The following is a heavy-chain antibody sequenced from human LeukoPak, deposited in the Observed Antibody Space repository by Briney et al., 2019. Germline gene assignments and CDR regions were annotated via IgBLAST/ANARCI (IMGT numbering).Heavy chain of an antibody. Sequence: GGSLRVSCAASGFTFSSYWMSWVRQAPGKGLEWVANIKQDGREKHYVDSVKGRLTISRDNAKNSLYMQMNSLRAEDTAVYYCAREGGGYYDSSGYYYYWGQGILVTVSS. V-gene: IGHV3-7*01. CDR2: IKQDGREK. J-gene: IGHJ4*02. CDR1: GFTFSSYW. D-gene: IGHD3-22*01. CDR3: AREGGGYYDSSGYYYY.